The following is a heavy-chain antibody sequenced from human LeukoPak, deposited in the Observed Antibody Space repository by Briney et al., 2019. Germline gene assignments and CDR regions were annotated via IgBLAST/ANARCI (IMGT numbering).Heavy chain of an antibody. J-gene: IGHJ5*02. Sequence: PGGTLRLSCAASGFTFSSYGMSWVRQAPGKGLEWVSAISGSGGSTYYADSVKGRFTISRDNSKNTLYLQMNSLRSEDTAVYYCARSPLHHFDWLLPHFDPWGQGTLVTVSS. CDR1: GFTFSSYG. CDR3: ARSPLHHFDWLLPHFDP. CDR2: ISGSGGST. V-gene: IGHV3-23*01. D-gene: IGHD3-9*01.